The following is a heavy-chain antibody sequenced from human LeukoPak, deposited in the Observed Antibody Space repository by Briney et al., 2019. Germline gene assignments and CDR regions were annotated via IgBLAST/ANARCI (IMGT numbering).Heavy chain of an antibody. CDR1: GGSISSYY. CDR3: ARGTWIQLWSPFDY. J-gene: IGHJ4*02. D-gene: IGHD5-18*01. V-gene: IGHV4-59*01. CDR2: IYYSGST. Sequence: PPETLSLTCTVSGGSISSYYWSWIRQPPGKGLEWIGYIYYSGSTNYNPSLKSRVTISVDTSKNQFSLKLSSVTAADTAVYYCARGTWIQLWSPFDYWGQGTLVTVSS.